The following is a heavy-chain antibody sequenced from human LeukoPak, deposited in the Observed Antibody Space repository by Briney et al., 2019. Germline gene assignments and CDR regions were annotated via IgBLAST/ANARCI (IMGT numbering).Heavy chain of an antibody. V-gene: IGHV1-8*02. J-gene: IGHJ4*02. Sequence: ASVKVSCKASGGTFSNYAISWVRQAPGQGLEWMGWMNPNSGNTGYAQKFQGRVTMTRNTSISTAYMELSSLRSEDTAVYYCALNYYDYVWGSYRYTPSHYWGQGTLVTVSS. D-gene: IGHD3-16*02. CDR3: ALNYYDYVWGSYRYTPSHY. CDR2: MNPNSGNT. CDR1: GGTFSNYA.